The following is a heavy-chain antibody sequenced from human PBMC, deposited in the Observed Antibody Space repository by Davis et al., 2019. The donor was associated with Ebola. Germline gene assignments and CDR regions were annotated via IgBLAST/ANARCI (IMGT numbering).Heavy chain of an antibody. CDR3: VGDIG. CDR2: INIDGSRT. D-gene: IGHD2-15*01. J-gene: IGHJ6*02. CDR1: GFTFTNAW. Sequence: HTGGSLRLSCAASGFTFTNAWMSWVRQAPGKGLVWVSRINIDGSRTSYADSVEGRFTISRDNAKNRLYLQMNSVRAEDTAVYYCVGDIGWGQGTTVTVSS. V-gene: IGHV3-74*01.